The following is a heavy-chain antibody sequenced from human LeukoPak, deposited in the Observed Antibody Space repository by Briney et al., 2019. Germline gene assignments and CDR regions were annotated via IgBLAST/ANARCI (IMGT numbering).Heavy chain of an antibody. CDR3: ATTLGYCGGGNCHN. V-gene: IGHV4-4*02. D-gene: IGHD2-15*01. J-gene: IGHJ4*02. CDR2: IWHSGNT. CDR1: GGSISSSNW. Sequence: PSGTLCLTCAASGGSISSSNWWSWVRQPPRKGLEWIWIIWHSGNTNYNPSLKSRVTISVDKSKNPFSLKLSSLTAADTAVYYCATTLGYCGGGNCHNWGQGTLVTVSS.